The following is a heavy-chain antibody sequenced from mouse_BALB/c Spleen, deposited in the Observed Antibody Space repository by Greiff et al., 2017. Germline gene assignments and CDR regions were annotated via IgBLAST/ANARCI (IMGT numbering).Heavy chain of an antibody. J-gene: IGHJ2*01. CDR2: ISSGGSYT. Sequence: EVQGVESGGDLVKPGGSLKLSCAASGFTFSSYGMSWVRQTPDKRLEWVATISSGGSYTYYPDSVKGRFTISRDNAKNTLYLQMSSLKSEDTAMYYCARRDRYDEGFDYWGQGTTLTVSS. CDR3: ARRDRYDEGFDY. V-gene: IGHV5-6*01. D-gene: IGHD2-14*01. CDR1: GFTFSSYG.